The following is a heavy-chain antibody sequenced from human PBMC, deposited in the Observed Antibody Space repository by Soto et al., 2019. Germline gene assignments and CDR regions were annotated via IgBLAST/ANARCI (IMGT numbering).Heavy chain of an antibody. CDR3: AVTTVDDDAFDV. J-gene: IGHJ3*01. CDR2: INHSGST. CDR1: GGSFSGYY. V-gene: IGHV4-34*01. D-gene: IGHD4-17*01. Sequence: SETLSLTCAVYGGSFSGYYWSWIRQPPGKGLEWIGEINHSGSTNYNPSLKSRVTISVDTSKNQFSLKLSSVTAADTAVYYCAVTTVDDDAFDVWGQGTMVTVSS.